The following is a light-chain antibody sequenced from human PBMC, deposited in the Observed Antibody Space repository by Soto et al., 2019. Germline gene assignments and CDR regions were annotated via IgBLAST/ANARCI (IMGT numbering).Light chain of an antibody. CDR1: QSISNW. V-gene: IGKV1-5*03. J-gene: IGKJ1*01. CDR2: KAS. CDR3: QQYNSYSPWT. Sequence: DIQMTQSPSTLSASVGDRVTITCRASQSISNWLAWYQQKPGKAPKLLIYKASSLESEVPSRFSGSGFGTEFTLTISSLQPDDFATYYCQQYNSYSPWTFGQGTKVEIK.